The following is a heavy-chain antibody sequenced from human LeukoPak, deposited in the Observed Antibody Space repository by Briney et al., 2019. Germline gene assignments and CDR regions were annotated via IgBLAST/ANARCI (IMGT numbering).Heavy chain of an antibody. CDR1: GFSISNYE. Sequence: PGGSLRLSCAASGFSISNYEMNWVRHAPGKGLEWVPYISSSGSTTYYADSVKGRFTISRDNAKNSLYLQMNSLRAEDTAVYYCARGNYYENSGYWVLSAFDIWGQGTMVTVSS. CDR3: ARGNYYENSGYWVLSAFDI. CDR2: ISSSGSTT. D-gene: IGHD3-22*01. J-gene: IGHJ3*02. V-gene: IGHV3-48*03.